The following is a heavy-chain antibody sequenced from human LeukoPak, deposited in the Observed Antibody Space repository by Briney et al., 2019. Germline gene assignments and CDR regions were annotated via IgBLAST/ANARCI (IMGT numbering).Heavy chain of an antibody. CDR2: ISSSSSYI. Sequence: PGGSLRLSCAASGFTFSSYSMNWVRQAPGKGLEWVSSISSSSSYIYYADSVKGRFTISRDNAKNSLYLQMNSLRAGDTAVYYCATQPYDSSGYYPYWGQGTLVTVSS. V-gene: IGHV3-21*01. J-gene: IGHJ4*02. D-gene: IGHD3-22*01. CDR3: ATQPYDSSGYYPY. CDR1: GFTFSSYS.